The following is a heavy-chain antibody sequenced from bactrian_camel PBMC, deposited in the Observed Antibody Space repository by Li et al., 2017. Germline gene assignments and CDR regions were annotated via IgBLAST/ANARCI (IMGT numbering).Heavy chain of an antibody. CDR2: IFRGSGSP. D-gene: IGHD2*01. Sequence: VQLVESGGGSVQTGGSLSLSCVGSPTTYSSSCMGWWRQEPGKQRENIAAIFRGSGSPYVAASVKGRLLISQDNASDTLYLQMNSLKPEDTAMYYCAAGSGGYCGLYASWYHYWGQGTQVTVS. J-gene: IGHJ4*01. CDR1: PTTYSSSC. CDR3: AAGSGGYCGLYASWYHY. V-gene: IGHV3S54*01.